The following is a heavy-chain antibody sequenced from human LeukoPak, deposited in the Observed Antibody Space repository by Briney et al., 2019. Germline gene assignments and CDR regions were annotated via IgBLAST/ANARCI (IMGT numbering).Heavy chain of an antibody. CDR2: LYHSGST. Sequence: SETLSLTCAVSSYFISSGYYWGWIRQPPGKGLEWIGSLYHSGSTYYNPSLKSRVTISVDTSKNQFSLKLSSVTAADTAVYYCARGVVVISSGDYWGQGTLVTVSS. V-gene: IGHV4-38-2*01. CDR1: SYFISSGYY. J-gene: IGHJ4*02. D-gene: IGHD3-22*01. CDR3: ARGVVVISSGDY.